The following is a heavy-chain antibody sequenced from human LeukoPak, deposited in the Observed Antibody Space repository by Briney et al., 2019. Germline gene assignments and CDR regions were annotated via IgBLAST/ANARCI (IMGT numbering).Heavy chain of an antibody. Sequence: SGGSLRLSCAASGFTFSTYAIHWVRQAPGMGLEWVAVISYDGRNKHHADSVKGRFTISRDNSKNTLYLQMNSLRAEDTAVYYCARGIPSDYWGQGILVTVSS. J-gene: IGHJ4*02. V-gene: IGHV3-30*04. CDR1: GFTFSTYA. CDR3: ARGIPSDY. CDR2: ISYDGRNK.